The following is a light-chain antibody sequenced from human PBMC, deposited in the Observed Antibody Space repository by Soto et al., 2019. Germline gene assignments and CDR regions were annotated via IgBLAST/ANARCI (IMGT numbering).Light chain of an antibody. CDR1: QGISTY. J-gene: IGKJ1*01. V-gene: IGKV1-39*01. Sequence: DIQMTQSPSSLSASVGDRLTITCRASQGISTYLSWYQQKPGKAPKLLIYAASTLQSGVPSRFSGSGSATDFTLTISSLQPEDFATYSCQQNYSATWTFGQGTKVDIK. CDR2: AAS. CDR3: QQNYSATWT.